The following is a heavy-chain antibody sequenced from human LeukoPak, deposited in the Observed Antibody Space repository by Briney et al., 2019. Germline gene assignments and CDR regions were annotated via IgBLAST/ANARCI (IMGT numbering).Heavy chain of an antibody. V-gene: IGHV4-59*08. CDR1: GGSFSNYY. CDR2: IYYSGRT. CDR3: ARLRIVGATALLLYYMGV. D-gene: IGHD1-26*01. Sequence: PSETLSLSCTVSGGSFSNYYWSWIRQPPGKGLEWIGYIYYSGRTNYNPSLKSRVTISVDTSKNQFSLKLSSVTAADTAVYYCARLRIVGATALLLYYMGVWGKGTTVAVSS. J-gene: IGHJ6*03.